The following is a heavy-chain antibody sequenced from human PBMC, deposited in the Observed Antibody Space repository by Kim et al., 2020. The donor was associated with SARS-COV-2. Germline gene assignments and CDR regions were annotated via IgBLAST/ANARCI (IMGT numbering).Heavy chain of an antibody. V-gene: IGHV1-69*13. D-gene: IGHD2-2*01. Sequence: SVKVSCKASGGTFSSYAISWVRQAPGQGLEWMGGIIPIFGTANYAQKFQGRVTITADESTSTAYMELSSLRSEDTAVYYCASALGYCSSTSCYDAFDIWGQGTMVTVSS. CDR2: IIPIFGTA. CDR1: GGTFSSYA. J-gene: IGHJ3*02. CDR3: ASALGYCSSTSCYDAFDI.